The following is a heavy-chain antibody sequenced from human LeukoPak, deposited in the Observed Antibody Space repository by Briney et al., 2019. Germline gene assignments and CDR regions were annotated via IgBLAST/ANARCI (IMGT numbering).Heavy chain of an antibody. J-gene: IGHJ5*01. D-gene: IGHD2-2*01. CDR1: GDSFSNYY. CDR2: VYYSGST. Sequence: KPSETLSLTCSVSGDSFSNYYWTWIRQPPGKGLEWIGYVYYSGSTNYNPSLKTRLHLSVDTSKNRFSLKLSSVTAADTAVYYCASSPRLTTSWFLFDSWGHGTLDTVSS. CDR3: ASSPRLTTSWFLFDS. V-gene: IGHV4-59*08.